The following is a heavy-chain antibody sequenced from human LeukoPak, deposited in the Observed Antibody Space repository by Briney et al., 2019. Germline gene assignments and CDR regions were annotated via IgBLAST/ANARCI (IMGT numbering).Heavy chain of an antibody. V-gene: IGHV4-59*01. CDR3: ARAVSELTYYYDSSGYLFDY. D-gene: IGHD3-22*01. J-gene: IGHJ4*02. CDR1: GGSISSYY. Sequence: SETLSLTCSVSGGSISSYYWSWIRQPPGKGLEWIGYIYYSGSTNYNPSLKSRVTISVDTSKNQFSLKLSSVTAADTAVYYCARAVSELTYYYDSSGYLFDYWGQGTLVTVSS. CDR2: IYYSGST.